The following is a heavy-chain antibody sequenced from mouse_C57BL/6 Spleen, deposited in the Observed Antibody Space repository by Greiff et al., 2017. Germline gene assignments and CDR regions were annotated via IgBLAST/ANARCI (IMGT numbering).Heavy chain of an antibody. CDR1: GYTFTSYW. CDR2: IDPSDSYT. J-gene: IGHJ3*01. Sequence: QVHVKQPGAELVKPGASVKLSCKASGYTFTSYWMQWVKQRPGQGLEWIGEIDPSDSYTNYNQKFKGKATLTVDTSSSTAYLQLSSLTSEDSAVYYCARGGIDAYWGQGTLVTVSA. V-gene: IGHV1-50*01. CDR3: ARGGIDAY.